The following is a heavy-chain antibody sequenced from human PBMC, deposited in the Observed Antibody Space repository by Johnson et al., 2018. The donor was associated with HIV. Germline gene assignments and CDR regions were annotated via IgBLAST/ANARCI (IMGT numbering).Heavy chain of an antibody. CDR1: GFTFSTYW. J-gene: IGHJ3*02. V-gene: IGHV3-74*02. CDR2: INSDGSST. D-gene: IGHD3-16*01. CDR3: ARGEGSSLDAFDI. Sequence: VQLVESGGGVVQPGRSQRLSCAASGFTFSTYWMHWVRQAPGKGLVWVSRINSDGSSTSYADSVKGRFTISRDNAKNTLYLQMNRLRAEDTAVYYCARGEGSSLDAFDIWGQGTMVTVSS.